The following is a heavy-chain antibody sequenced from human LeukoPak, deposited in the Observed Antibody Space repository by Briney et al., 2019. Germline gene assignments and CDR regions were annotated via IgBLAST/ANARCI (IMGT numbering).Heavy chain of an antibody. Sequence: PSETLSLTCTVSGGSTSSYSWSWIRPPPGRGLGWIGYIYYSGSTNYNPSLKSRVPISVDTSKNQFSLKLSSVTAADTAVDYCARDHSSSAAFDIWGQGTMVTVSS. CDR1: GGSTSSYS. V-gene: IGHV4-59*01. J-gene: IGHJ3*02. CDR2: IYYSGST. CDR3: ARDHSSSAAFDI. D-gene: IGHD6-6*01.